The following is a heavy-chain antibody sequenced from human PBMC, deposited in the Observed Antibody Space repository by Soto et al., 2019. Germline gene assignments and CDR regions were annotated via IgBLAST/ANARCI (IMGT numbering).Heavy chain of an antibody. CDR1: GGTFSSYA. D-gene: IGHD1-26*01. J-gene: IGHJ4*02. V-gene: IGHV1-69*13. Sequence: SVKVSCKASGGTFSSYAISWVRQAPGQGLEWMGGIIPIFGTANYAQKFQGRVTITADESTSTAYMELSSLRSEDTAVYYWARFKKVGATFFDYWGQGTLVTVSS. CDR2: IIPIFGTA. CDR3: ARFKKVGATFFDY.